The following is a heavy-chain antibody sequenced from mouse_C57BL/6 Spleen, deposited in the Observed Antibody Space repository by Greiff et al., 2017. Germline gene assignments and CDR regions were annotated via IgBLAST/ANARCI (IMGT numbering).Heavy chain of an antibody. CDR2: ISYDGSN. CDR1: GYSITSGYY. D-gene: IGHD1-1*01. V-gene: IGHV3-6*01. CDR3: ARAAGSRNWYFDV. Sequence: VQLQQSGPGLVKPSQSLSLTCSVTGYSITSGYYWNWIRQFPGNKLEWMGYISYDGSNNYNPSLKNRISITRDTSKNQFFLKLNSVTTEDTATYYCARAAGSRNWYFDVWGTGTTVTVSS. J-gene: IGHJ1*03.